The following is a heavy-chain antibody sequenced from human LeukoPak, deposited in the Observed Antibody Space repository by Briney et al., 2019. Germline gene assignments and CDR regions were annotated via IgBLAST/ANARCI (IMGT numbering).Heavy chain of an antibody. V-gene: IGHV4-59*01. Sequence: PSETLSLTCTVSGGSINNYYWSWIRQSPEKGLEWIAYIFHTGSTNSNPSLESRVTISVDTSKNQFSLKLSSVTAADTAVYYCARGYYDSSGYLISHNWFDPWGQGTLVTVSS. J-gene: IGHJ5*02. CDR3: ARGYYDSSGYLISHNWFDP. CDR2: IFHTGST. D-gene: IGHD3-22*01. CDR1: GGSINNYY.